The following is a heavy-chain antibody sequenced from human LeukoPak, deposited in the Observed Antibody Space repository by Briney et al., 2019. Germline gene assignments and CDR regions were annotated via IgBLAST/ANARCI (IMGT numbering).Heavy chain of an antibody. CDR1: GFTFSSYA. CDR2: ISGSGGST. V-gene: IGHV3-23*01. J-gene: IGHJ4*02. CDR3: AKDDSPGKEWLEVIDY. D-gene: IGHD3-3*01. Sequence: GGSLRLSCAASGFTFSSYAMYWVRQAPGKGLEWVSGISGSGGSTYYGDSVKGRFTISRDNSKNTLYLQMNSLRAEDTAVYYCAKDDSPGKEWLEVIDYWGQGTLVTVSS.